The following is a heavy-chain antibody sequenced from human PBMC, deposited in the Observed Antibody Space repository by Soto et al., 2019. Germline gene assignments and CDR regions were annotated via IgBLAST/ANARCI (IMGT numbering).Heavy chain of an antibody. V-gene: IGHV3-11*01. CDR3: AKDKSAPRAIGKEPSIHNWFDP. J-gene: IGHJ5*02. Sequence: PGGSLRLSCAASGFTLSDYYMTWIRQAPGKGLEWVSYISSSGFTIDYADSVKGRFTISRDNAKNSLYLQMNSLRAEDTAVYYCAKDKSAPRAIGKEPSIHNWFDPWGQGTLVTVSS. D-gene: IGHD2-21*01. CDR2: ISSSGFTI. CDR1: GFTLSDYY.